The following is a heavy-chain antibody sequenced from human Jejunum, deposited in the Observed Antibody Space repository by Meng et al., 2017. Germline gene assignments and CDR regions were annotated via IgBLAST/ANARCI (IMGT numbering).Heavy chain of an antibody. V-gene: IGHV3-11*04. D-gene: IGHD3-10*01. CDR1: AFTFTDYY. Sequence: GESLKISCAASAFTFTDYYMSWIRQAPGKGLEWVAYISSTSGSTIYYADSVKGRFTISRDNAKNSLFLQMNSLRAEDMAVYYCTRVRGSGSLGGFDMWGQGKRVT. J-gene: IGHJ3*02. CDR2: ISSTSGSTI. CDR3: TRVRGSGSLGGFDM.